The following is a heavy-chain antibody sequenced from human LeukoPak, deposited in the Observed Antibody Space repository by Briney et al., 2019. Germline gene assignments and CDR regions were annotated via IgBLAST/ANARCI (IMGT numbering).Heavy chain of an antibody. J-gene: IGHJ6*02. V-gene: IGHV3-9*01. Sequence: GGSLRLSCAATGFTFKDYGMHWVRQPPGKGLEWVSSINWNGGGTDYADSVKGRFTISRDNAKDSLYLQLSSLRPEDTALYYCAKHMRATNTYSFFGLDVWGQGTTVTVSS. CDR1: GFTFKDYG. D-gene: IGHD1-26*01. CDR3: AKHMRATNTYSFFGLDV. CDR2: INWNGGGT.